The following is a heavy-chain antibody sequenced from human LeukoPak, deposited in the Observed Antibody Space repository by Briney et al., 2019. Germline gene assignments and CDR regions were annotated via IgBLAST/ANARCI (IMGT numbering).Heavy chain of an antibody. CDR1: GFTVGSNY. D-gene: IGHD2-2*01. V-gene: IGHV3-53*01. CDR2: IYSGGST. Sequence: GGSLRLPCAASGFTVGSNYMSWARQAPGRGLEWVSVIYSGGSTYYADSVKGRFTISRDNSKNTLYLQMNSLRAEDTAVYYCAREYPLFHYFDHWGQGTLVTVSS. J-gene: IGHJ4*02. CDR3: AREYPLFHYFDH.